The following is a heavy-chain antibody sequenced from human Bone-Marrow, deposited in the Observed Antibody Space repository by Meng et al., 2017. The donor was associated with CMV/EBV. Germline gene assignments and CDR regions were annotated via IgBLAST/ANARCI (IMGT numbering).Heavy chain of an antibody. D-gene: IGHD3-16*01. CDR2: IRHDGTNK. J-gene: IGHJ4*02. CDR1: GFTFDNSG. CDR3: AKDLLLFGGANAYFDY. Sequence: GGSLRLSCAASGFTFDNSGMHWVRQTPGKGLEWVAFIRHDGTNKYYGDSVKGRFTISRDNSKNTVYLQMNSLRPEETAIYYCAKDLLLFGGANAYFDYWGQGTRVTVSS. V-gene: IGHV3-30*02.